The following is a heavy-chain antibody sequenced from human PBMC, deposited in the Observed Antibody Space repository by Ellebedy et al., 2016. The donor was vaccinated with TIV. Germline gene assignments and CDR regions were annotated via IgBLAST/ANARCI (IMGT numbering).Heavy chain of an antibody. V-gene: IGHV3-7*01. CDR1: GFTFSRYW. CDR3: ARDLYSSEGLDV. CDR2: MKEDGSEK. Sequence: PGGSLRLSCAASGFTFSRYWMSWVRQAPGKGLEWVAKMKEDGSEKYYVDSVKGRFTISRDNAKNSLYLQLNSLRAEDTAVYYCARDLYSSEGLDVWGQGTTVTVSS. J-gene: IGHJ6*02. D-gene: IGHD6-19*01.